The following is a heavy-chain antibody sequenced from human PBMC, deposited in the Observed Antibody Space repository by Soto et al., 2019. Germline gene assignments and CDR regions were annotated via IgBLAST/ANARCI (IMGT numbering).Heavy chain of an antibody. Sequence: EVQLLESGGGLVQPGGSLRLSCAASGFTFSSYAMSWVRQAPGKGLEWVSAISGSGGSTYYADSVKRRFTISRDNSKNTLYLQMNSLRAEDTAVYYCSKERGIWFGELYDYWGQGTLVTVSS. CDR3: SKERGIWFGELYDY. V-gene: IGHV3-23*01. D-gene: IGHD3-10*01. CDR1: GFTFSSYA. CDR2: ISGSGGST. J-gene: IGHJ4*02.